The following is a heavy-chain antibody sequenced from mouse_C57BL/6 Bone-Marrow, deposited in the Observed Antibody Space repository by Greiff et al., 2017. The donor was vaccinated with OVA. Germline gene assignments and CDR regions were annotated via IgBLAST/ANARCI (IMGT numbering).Heavy chain of an antibody. CDR3: TTDYGSPAWFAY. D-gene: IGHD1-1*01. J-gene: IGHJ2*01. V-gene: IGHV14-4*01. Sequence: VQLQQSGAELVRPGASVKLSCTASGFNIKDDYMHWVKQRPEQGLEWIGWIDPENGDTEYASKFQGKATITADTSSNTAYLQLSSLTSEDTAVYYCTTDYGSPAWFAYWGQGTTLTVSS. CDR2: IDPENGDT. CDR1: GFNIKDDY.